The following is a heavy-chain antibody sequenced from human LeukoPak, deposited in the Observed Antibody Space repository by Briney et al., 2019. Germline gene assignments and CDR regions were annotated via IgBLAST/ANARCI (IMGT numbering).Heavy chain of an antibody. CDR2: INHSGST. J-gene: IGHJ5*02. V-gene: IGHV4-34*01. D-gene: IGHD3-10*01. CDR3: ASSITMVRGVKVNWFDP. Sequence: SETLSLTCAVYGGSFSGYYWSWIRQPPGKGLEWIGEINHSGSTNYNPSLKSRVTISVDTSKNQFSLKLSSVTAADTAVYYCASSITMVRGVKVNWFDPWGQGTLVTVSS. CDR1: GGSFSGYY.